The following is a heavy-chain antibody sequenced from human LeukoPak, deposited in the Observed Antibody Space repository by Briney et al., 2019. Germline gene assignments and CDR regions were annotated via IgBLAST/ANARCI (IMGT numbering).Heavy chain of an antibody. CDR3: ARDIAAAGSGFDY. D-gene: IGHD6-13*01. J-gene: IGHJ4*02. Sequence: GGSLRLSCAASGFTFSSYAMHWVRQAPGKGLEWVAVISYDGSNKYYADSVKGRFTISRDSSKNTLYLQMNSLRAEDTAVYYCARDIAAAGSGFDYWGQGTLVTVSS. V-gene: IGHV3-30-3*01. CDR2: ISYDGSNK. CDR1: GFTFSSYA.